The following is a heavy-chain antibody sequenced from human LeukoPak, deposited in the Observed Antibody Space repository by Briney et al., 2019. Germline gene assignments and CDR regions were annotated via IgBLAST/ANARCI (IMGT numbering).Heavy chain of an antibody. J-gene: IGHJ4*02. CDR1: GGSINSYY. V-gene: IGHV4-59*01. CDR3: ARDQRADYYDNTGGLDY. CDR2: IYYSGST. D-gene: IGHD3-22*01. Sequence: SETLSLTCTVSGGSINSYYWSWIRQPPGKGLEWIGYIYYSGSTNYNPSLKSRVTISVDTSKNQFSLKLSSVTAADTAVYYCARDQRADYYDNTGGLDYWGQGTLVTVSS.